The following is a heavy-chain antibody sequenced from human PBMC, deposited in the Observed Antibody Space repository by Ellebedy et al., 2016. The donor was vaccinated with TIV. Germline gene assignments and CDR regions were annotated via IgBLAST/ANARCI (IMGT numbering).Heavy chain of an antibody. CDR3: ARFDYDVEGYYGLDV. J-gene: IGHJ6*02. V-gene: IGHV4-59*01. Sequence: SETLSLTXAVSGASISRYSWTWIRKPPGKGLEWIGHIFFDGDTKYNPSLESRVTMSVDTSKNQFSLNLRSVTAADRAVYYCARFDYDVEGYYGLDVWGQGTTVIVSS. CDR1: GASISRYS. CDR2: IFFDGDT. D-gene: IGHD3-3*01.